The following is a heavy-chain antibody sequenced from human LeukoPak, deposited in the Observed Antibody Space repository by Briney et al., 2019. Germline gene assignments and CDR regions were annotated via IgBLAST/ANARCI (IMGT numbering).Heavy chain of an antibody. CDR3: ARSGGYSSSWSL. V-gene: IGHV4-4*07. CDR2: VYVTGST. Sequence: SETLSLTCTVPGDSISSYYWSWIRQPAGKGLEWIGRVYVTGSTNLNPALQSRVTISVDTSKNQFSLKLNSVTAADTAVYYCARSGGYSSSWSLWGQGTLVTVSS. J-gene: IGHJ4*02. D-gene: IGHD6-13*01. CDR1: GDSISSYY.